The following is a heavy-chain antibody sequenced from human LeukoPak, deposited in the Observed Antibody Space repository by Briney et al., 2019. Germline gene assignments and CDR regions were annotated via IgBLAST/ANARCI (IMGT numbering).Heavy chain of an antibody. D-gene: IGHD5-12*01. CDR1: GYTLSSYG. CDR2: IWYDGSNK. J-gene: IGHJ3*02. CDR3: ARDLWPYSGYDAFDI. V-gene: IGHV3-33*01. Sequence: GRSLRLSCAASGYTLSSYGMHWVRQAPGKGLERGAVIWYDGSNKYYAASVKGRFTISRENSKNTLYLQMNSLRAEDTAVYYCARDLWPYSGYDAFDIWGQGTMVTVSS.